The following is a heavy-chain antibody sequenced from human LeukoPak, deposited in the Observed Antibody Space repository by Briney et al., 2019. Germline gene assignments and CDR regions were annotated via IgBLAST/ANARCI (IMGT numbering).Heavy chain of an antibody. CDR1: GFTVSSKY. J-gene: IGHJ6*03. D-gene: IGHD5/OR15-5a*01. V-gene: IGHV3-66*04. CDR3: ARQFYVPVDYYYYMDV. CDR2: IYSGGST. Sequence: GGSLRLSCAASGFTVSSKYMSWVRQAPGKGLEWVSVIYSGGSTYYADSVKGRFTISRDNSKNTLSLQMYSLRAEDTAIYYCARQFYVPVDYYYYMDVWGKGTTVTVSS.